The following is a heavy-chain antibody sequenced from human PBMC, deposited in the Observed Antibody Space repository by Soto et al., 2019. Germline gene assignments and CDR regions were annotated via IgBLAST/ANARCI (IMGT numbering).Heavy chain of an antibody. CDR1: GFSLSTSGLG. CDR2: IYRADDK. V-gene: IGHV2-5*02. CDR3: SHHQPGYGMDV. J-gene: IGHJ6*02. Sequence: QITLKESGPTLVNPTQTLTLTCTFSGFSLSTSGLGVGWLRQPPGKALEWLELIYRADDKRYSPSLKSTLTITKDTSKNQVVLTMTNMNPVDPDKYYCSHHQPGYGMDVWGQGTTVTVS.